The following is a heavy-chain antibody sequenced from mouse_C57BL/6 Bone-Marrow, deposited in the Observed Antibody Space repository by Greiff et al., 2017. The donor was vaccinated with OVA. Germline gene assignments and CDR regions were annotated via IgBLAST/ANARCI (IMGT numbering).Heavy chain of an antibody. V-gene: IGHV1-69*01. Sequence: VQLQQPGAELVMPGASVKLSCKASGYTFTSYWMHWVKQRPGQGLEWIGEIDPSDSYTNYNQKFKGKSTLTVDKSSSTAYMQLSSLTSEDSAVYYCASSPYSNYPLWYCDVWGTGTTVTVSS. J-gene: IGHJ1*03. CDR3: ASSPYSNYPLWYCDV. CDR1: GYTFTSYW. CDR2: IDPSDSYT. D-gene: IGHD2-5*01.